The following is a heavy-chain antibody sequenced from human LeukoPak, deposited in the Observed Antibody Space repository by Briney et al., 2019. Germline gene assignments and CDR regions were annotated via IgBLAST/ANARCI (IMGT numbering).Heavy chain of an antibody. CDR3: ARVGYSSGCFDY. D-gene: IGHD6-19*01. V-gene: IGHV3-33*01. J-gene: IGHJ4*02. CDR2: IWYDGSNK. CDR1: GFTFSSYG. Sequence: GGSLRLSCAASGFTFSSYGMHWVRQAPGKGLEWVAVIWYDGSNKYYADSVKGRFTTSRDNSKNTLYLQMNSLRAEDTAVYYCARVGYSSGCFDYWGRGTLVTVSS.